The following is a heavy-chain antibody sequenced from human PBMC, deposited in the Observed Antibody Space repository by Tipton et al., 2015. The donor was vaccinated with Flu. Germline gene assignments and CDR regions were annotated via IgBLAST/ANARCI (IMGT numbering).Heavy chain of an antibody. Sequence: SLRLSCAASGFTFNNYAMSWVRQAPGKGLEWVSGISGRGGRTYYADSVKGRFTISRDNSRNTLYLQMNSLRAEDTAVYYCAKVIPELVAGLDYWGQGTLVTVSS. J-gene: IGHJ4*02. CDR2: ISGRGGRT. CDR3: AKVIPELVAGLDY. V-gene: IGHV3-23*01. CDR1: GFTFNNYA. D-gene: IGHD6-19*01.